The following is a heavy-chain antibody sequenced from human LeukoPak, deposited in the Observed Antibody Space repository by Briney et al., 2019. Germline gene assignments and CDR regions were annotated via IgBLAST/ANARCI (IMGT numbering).Heavy chain of an antibody. CDR1: GFTFRAYW. D-gene: IGHD4-17*01. V-gene: IGHV3-7*03. Sequence: GGSLRLSCTTSGFTFRAYWMGWVRQAPGKGLEWVAHIHQHGSKENYLDSVKGRFTISRDNAKSSIYLQMNSLRAEDTALYYCAKDSARYGDYTDAFDIWGQGTMVTVSS. CDR3: AKDSARYGDYTDAFDI. CDR2: IHQHGSKE. J-gene: IGHJ3*02.